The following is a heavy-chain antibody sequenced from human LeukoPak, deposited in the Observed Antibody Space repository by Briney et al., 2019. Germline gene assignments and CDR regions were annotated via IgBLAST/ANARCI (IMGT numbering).Heavy chain of an antibody. Sequence: GGSLRLSCAASGFTFSSYAMSWVRQAPEKGLEWVSAISGSGGSTYYADSVKGRFTISRDNSKNTLYLQMNSLRAEDTAVYYCAKDRYGDYRGGGPFDPWGQGTLVTVSS. D-gene: IGHD4-17*01. V-gene: IGHV3-23*01. CDR1: GFTFSSYA. J-gene: IGHJ5*02. CDR2: ISGSGGST. CDR3: AKDRYGDYRGGGPFDP.